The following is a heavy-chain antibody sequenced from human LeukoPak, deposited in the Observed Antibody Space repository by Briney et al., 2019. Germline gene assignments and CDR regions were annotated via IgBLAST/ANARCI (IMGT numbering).Heavy chain of an antibody. D-gene: IGHD6-19*01. V-gene: IGHV3-23*01. CDR1: EFTFSSHA. CDR3: AKGKYSSGGVPDY. CDR2: ISGGGEST. J-gene: IGHJ4*02. Sequence: GGSLRLSCVASEFTFSSHAMNWVRQALGKGLEWVSSISGGGESTYYADSVKGRFTASRDNSKNTLYLQINSLRGEDTAVYYCAKGKYSSGGVPDYWGQGTLVTVSS.